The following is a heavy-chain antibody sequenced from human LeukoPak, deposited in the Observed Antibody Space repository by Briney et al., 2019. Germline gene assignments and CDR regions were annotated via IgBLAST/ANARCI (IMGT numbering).Heavy chain of an antibody. Sequence: KSGGSLRLSCAASGVTFSSYSMNWVRQAPGKGLEWVSSISSSSSYIYYADSVKGRFTISRDNAKNSLYLQMTSLRAEDTAVYYCAREGYYSYYMDVWGKGTTVTVSS. CDR1: GVTFSSYS. J-gene: IGHJ6*03. CDR2: ISSSSSYI. V-gene: IGHV3-21*01. CDR3: AREGYYSYYMDV.